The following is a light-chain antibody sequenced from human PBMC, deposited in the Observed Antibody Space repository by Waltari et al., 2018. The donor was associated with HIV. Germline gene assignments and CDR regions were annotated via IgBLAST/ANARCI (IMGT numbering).Light chain of an antibody. V-gene: IGLV2-11*01. CDR1: SSYVGGYHS. Sequence: QSALTQPRSVSGSPGQSVTISCSGASSYVGGYHSFSWYKQHPGKAPKVMMYEVNKRPSGVPDRFSGSKSGNTASLTISGLQAEDEADYYCCSYTGTYTFVFGGGTKLTVL. J-gene: IGLJ2*01. CDR3: CSYTGTYTFV. CDR2: EVN.